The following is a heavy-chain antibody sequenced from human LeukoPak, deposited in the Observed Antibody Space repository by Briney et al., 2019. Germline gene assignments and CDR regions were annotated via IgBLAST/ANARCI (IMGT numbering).Heavy chain of an antibody. CDR2: IRYDGGNK. Sequence: GGSLRLSCAASGFTFSSYGMHWVRQAPGKGLEWVAFIRYDGGNKYYADSVKGRFTISRDNSKNTLYLQMNSLRAEDTAVYYCAKDSYGDYEGYYFDYWGQGTLVTVSS. CDR1: GFTFSSYG. D-gene: IGHD4-17*01. J-gene: IGHJ4*02. V-gene: IGHV3-30*02. CDR3: AKDSYGDYEGYYFDY.